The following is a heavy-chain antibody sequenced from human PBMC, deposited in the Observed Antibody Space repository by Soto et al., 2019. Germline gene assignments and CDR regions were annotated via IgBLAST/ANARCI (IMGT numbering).Heavy chain of an antibody. D-gene: IGHD1-26*01. Sequence: QVHVVQSRAEVKEPGASVKVSCKASGYTFTSYAISWVRQAPGQGLEWMGWLSAYNGNTNYAQNVQGRVTVTTDTSTDTAYMELRSLRSDDTAVYYCATVVGAVPYWGQGTLVTVSS. CDR1: GYTFTSYA. J-gene: IGHJ4*02. CDR3: ATVVGAVPY. CDR2: LSAYNGNT. V-gene: IGHV1-18*01.